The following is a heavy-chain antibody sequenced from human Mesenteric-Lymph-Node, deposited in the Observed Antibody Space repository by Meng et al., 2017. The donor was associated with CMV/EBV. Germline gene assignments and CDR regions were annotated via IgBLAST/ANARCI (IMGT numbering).Heavy chain of an antibody. V-gene: IGHV4-34*01. J-gene: IGHJ4*02. D-gene: IGHD3-9*01. Sequence: QGQLHQWGAGRLKPSETLSVTCAVYGGSFSGYYWNWIRQSPEKGLEWIGEINHSGSTTYNPSFTSRIIISVDTSTNQISLNMSSVTAADTAVYYCARGSSYDILTGYFDYWGQGALVTVSS. CDR1: GGSFSGYY. CDR2: INHSGST. CDR3: ARGSSYDILTGYFDY.